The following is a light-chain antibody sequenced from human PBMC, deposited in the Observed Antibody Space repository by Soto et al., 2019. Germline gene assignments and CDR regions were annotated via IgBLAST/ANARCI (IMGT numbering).Light chain of an antibody. CDR1: QGISSY. J-gene: IGKJ3*01. Sequence: IQLTQSPSSLSASVGDRVTITCRASQGISSYLAWYQQKPGKAPKLLIYAASTLQSGVPSRFSGSGSGTDFTLTISSLQPEDFATYHCQQLNSYPRTFGPGTTVDIK. CDR2: AAS. CDR3: QQLNSYPRT. V-gene: IGKV1-9*01.